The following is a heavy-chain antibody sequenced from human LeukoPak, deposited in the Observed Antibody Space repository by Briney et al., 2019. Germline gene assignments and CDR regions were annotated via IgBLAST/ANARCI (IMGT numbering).Heavy chain of an antibody. D-gene: IGHD2-15*01. CDR1: GFAFSSYS. CDR3: ASVADRKSAFDI. J-gene: IGHJ3*02. V-gene: IGHV3-21*01. Sequence: GGSLRLSCAASGFAFSSYSMNWVRQAPGKGLEWVSSISSSSSYIYYADSVKGRFTISRDNAKNSLYLQMNSLRAEDTAVYYCASVADRKSAFDIWGQGTMVTVSS. CDR2: ISSSSSYI.